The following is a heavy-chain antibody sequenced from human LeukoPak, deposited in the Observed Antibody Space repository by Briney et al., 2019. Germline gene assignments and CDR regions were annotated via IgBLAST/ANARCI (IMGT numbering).Heavy chain of an antibody. D-gene: IGHD5-18*01. CDR3: ARQGTTDTAMVTVFDY. CDR1: SGSISSSSYY. J-gene: IGHJ4*02. CDR2: IYYSGST. Sequence: SETLSLTCTISSGSISSSSYYWGWIRQPPGKGLEWIGSIYYSGSTYYNPSLKSRVTISVDTSKNQFSLKLSSVTAADTAVYYCARQGTTDTAMVTVFDYWGQGTLVTVSS. V-gene: IGHV4-39*01.